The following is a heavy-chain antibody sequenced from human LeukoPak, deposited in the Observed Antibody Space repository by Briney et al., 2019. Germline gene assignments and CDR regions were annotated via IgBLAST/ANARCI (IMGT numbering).Heavy chain of an antibody. D-gene: IGHD2-15*01. Sequence: GGSLRLSCAASGFTFSRYWMHWVRHPPGKGLVWVSRINSEGSSTSYADSVKGRFTISRDNAKNTLYLQMNSLRVEDTAVYYCASRDQSCSGSRCYPIDYWGQGTLVAVSS. CDR3: ASRDQSCSGSRCYPIDY. V-gene: IGHV3-74*01. CDR2: INSEGSST. CDR1: GFTFSRYW. J-gene: IGHJ4*02.